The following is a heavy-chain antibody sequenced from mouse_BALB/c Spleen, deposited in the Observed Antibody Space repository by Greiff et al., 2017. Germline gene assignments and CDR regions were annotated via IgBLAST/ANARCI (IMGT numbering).Heavy chain of an antibody. CDR2: IRLKSNNYAT. Sequence: EVKLEESGGGLVQPGGSMKLSCVASGFTFSNYWMNWVRQSPEKGLEWVAEIRLKSNNYATHYAESVKGRFTISRDDSKSSVYLQMNNLRAEDTGIYYCTRRDYAGFAYWGQGTLVTVSA. CDR3: TRRDYAGFAY. D-gene: IGHD2-4*01. J-gene: IGHJ3*01. CDR1: GFTFSNYW. V-gene: IGHV6-6*02.